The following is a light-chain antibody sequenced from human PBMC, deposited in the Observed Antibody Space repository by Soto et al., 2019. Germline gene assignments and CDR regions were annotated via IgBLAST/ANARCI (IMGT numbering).Light chain of an antibody. CDR3: LSYTSANTRV. J-gene: IGLJ3*02. Sequence: QSALTQPPSASGSPGQSVTISCTGTSGDIGGYDYVSWYQQHPGKAPKLMIYEVNNRPSGVSNRFSGSKSGNTASLTISGLQPEDEADYYCLSYTSANTRVFGGGTKLTVL. CDR1: SGDIGGYDY. V-gene: IGLV2-14*01. CDR2: EVN.